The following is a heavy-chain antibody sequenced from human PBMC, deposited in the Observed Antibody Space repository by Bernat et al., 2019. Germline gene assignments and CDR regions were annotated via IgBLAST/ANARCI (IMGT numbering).Heavy chain of an antibody. V-gene: IGHV1-2*06. D-gene: IGHD3-16*01. CDR1: GYTFTGYY. J-gene: IGHJ4*02. CDR2: INPNSGGT. Sequence: QVQLVQSGAEVKKPGASVKVSCKASGYTFTGYYMHWVRQAPGQGLEWMGRINPNSGGTNYAQKFQGRVTMTRDTSISTAYMELSRLRSDDTAVYYCARDRALGWGPYYFDYWGQGTLVTVSS. CDR3: ARDRALGWGPYYFDY.